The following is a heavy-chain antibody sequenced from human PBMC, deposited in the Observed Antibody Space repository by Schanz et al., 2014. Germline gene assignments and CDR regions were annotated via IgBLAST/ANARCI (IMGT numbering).Heavy chain of an antibody. J-gene: IGHJ4*02. Sequence: QVHLVQSGPEVKRPGASVKVSCKASGYTFTRYGISWVRQAPGQGFEWMGWISGDNGKTKYEEKHQGRVTMTTDTSTRTVYMELRSLRSDDTAKYYCVRGGGSYAFDYWGQGTLVTVSS. V-gene: IGHV1-18*01. CDR1: GYTFTRYG. CDR3: VRGGGSYAFDY. CDR2: ISGDNGKT. D-gene: IGHD1-26*01.